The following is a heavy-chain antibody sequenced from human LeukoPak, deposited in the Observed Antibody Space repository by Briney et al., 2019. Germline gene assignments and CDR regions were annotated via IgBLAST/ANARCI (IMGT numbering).Heavy chain of an antibody. CDR3: ARVASGSSPYYFDY. J-gene: IGHJ4*02. CDR1: GFTFSSYW. D-gene: IGHD6-13*01. Sequence: PGGSPRLSCAASGFTFSSYWMHWVRQAPGKGLVWVSRINSDGSSTSYADSVKGRFTISRDNAKNTLYLQMNSLRAEDTAVYYCARVASGSSPYYFDYWGRGTLVTVSS. V-gene: IGHV3-74*01. CDR2: INSDGSST.